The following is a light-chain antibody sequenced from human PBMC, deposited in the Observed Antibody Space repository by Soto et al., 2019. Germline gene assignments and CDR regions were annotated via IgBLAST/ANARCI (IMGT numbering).Light chain of an antibody. V-gene: IGKV1-39*01. CDR1: QSISSY. J-gene: IGKJ2*01. CDR2: AAS. CDR3: QQSDSIPYT. Sequence: DIQMTQSPSSLSASVGDRVTITCRASQSISSYLNWYQQKPGKAPNLLIAAASSLQSGVPSRFSGSGSGTDFTLTISSLQPEDFATYYCQQSDSIPYTFGQGTKVEIK.